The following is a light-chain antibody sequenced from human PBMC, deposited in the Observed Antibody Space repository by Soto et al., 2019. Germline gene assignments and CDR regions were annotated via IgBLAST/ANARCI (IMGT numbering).Light chain of an antibody. CDR3: SSYVTGNSLI. CDR2: EVS. Sequence: QSALTQPPSASGSPGQSVTISCTGTSRDVGGHDYVSWYQQHPGKAPKLMIYEVSKRPSGVPDRFSGSKSGNTASLTVSGLQSEDEADYYCSSYVTGNSLICGGGTKLTVL. CDR1: SRDVGGHDY. V-gene: IGLV2-8*01. J-gene: IGLJ2*01.